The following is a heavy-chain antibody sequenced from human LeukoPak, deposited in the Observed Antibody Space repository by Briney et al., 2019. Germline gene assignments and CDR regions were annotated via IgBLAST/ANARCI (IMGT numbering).Heavy chain of an antibody. CDR2: ISSSGGYI. CDR1: GFSFSSHY. CDR3: ARTYNGSSHFDY. Sequence: NPGGSLRLSCAASGFSFSSHYMNWVRQAPGKGLEWVSSISSSGGYIYSADSVKGRFTISRDNAKNSVYLHMNSLRAEDPAVYYCARTYNGSSHFDYWGQGTLVTVSS. D-gene: IGHD1-26*01. J-gene: IGHJ4*02. V-gene: IGHV3-21*01.